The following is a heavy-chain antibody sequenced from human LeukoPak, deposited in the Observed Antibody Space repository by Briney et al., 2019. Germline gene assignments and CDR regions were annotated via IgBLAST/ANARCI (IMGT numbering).Heavy chain of an antibody. CDR1: GYSISSGYY. V-gene: IGHV4-38-2*01. Sequence: TSETLSLTCAVSGYSISSGYYWGWIRQPPGKGLEWIGSLYHSGSTYYNPSLKGRVTISVDTSKNQFSLKVSSVTAADTAVYYCARHGSSGWRRDFDYWGQRTLVTVSS. CDR3: ARHGSSGWRRDFDY. J-gene: IGHJ4*02. D-gene: IGHD6-19*01. CDR2: LYHSGST.